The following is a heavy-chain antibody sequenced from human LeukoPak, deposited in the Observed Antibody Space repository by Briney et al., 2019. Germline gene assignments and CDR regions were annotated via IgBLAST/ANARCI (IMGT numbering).Heavy chain of an antibody. CDR3: AREGSEWSDAFDI. D-gene: IGHD3-3*01. V-gene: IGHV4-34*09. J-gene: IGHJ3*02. CDR2: INHSGST. Sequence: PSETLSLTCAVYGGSFSGYYWSWIRQPPGKGLEWIGEINHSGSTYYNPSLKSRVTISVDTSKNQFSLKLSSVTAADTAVYYCAREGSEWSDAFDIWGQGTMVTVSS. CDR1: GGSFSGYY.